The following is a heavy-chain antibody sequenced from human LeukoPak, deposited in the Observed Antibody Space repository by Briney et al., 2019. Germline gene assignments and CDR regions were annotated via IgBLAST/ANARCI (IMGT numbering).Heavy chain of an antibody. J-gene: IGHJ4*02. CDR2: ISSSSSYI. D-gene: IGHD4-17*01. CDR1: GFTFSSYS. V-gene: IGHV3-21*01. Sequence: PGGSLRLSCAASGFTFSSYSMNWVRQAPGKGLEWVSSISSSSSYIYYADSVKGQFTISRDNAKNTLYLQMNSLRAEDTAVYHCARSYNYGDVFNYWGQGTLVTVSS. CDR3: ARSYNYGDVFNY.